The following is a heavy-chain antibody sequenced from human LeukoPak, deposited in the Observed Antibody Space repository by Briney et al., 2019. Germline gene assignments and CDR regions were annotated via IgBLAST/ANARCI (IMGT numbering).Heavy chain of an antibody. CDR1: GDSVSGHY. V-gene: IGHV4-59*02. D-gene: IGHD5-12*01. Sequence: SETLSLTCTVTGDSVSGHYWSWIRQTPGKGLEWIGYVSYSGGTNYNPSLKRRVSISLDTSKNQFSLKLSSPAAADPAVYYCARAPMAITTSAFPDAFDFWGQGTMVTVSS. CDR2: VSYSGGT. J-gene: IGHJ3*01. CDR3: ARAPMAITTSAFPDAFDF.